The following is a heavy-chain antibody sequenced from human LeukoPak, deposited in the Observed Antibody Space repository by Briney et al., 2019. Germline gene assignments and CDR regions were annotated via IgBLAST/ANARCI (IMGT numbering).Heavy chain of an antibody. CDR1: GDSVSRNDVA. Sequence: SQTLSLTCAISGDSVSRNDVAWNWIRQSPSRGLEWLGRTYYTSKWDYDYAPSMKSRITINPDTSKNQFSLQLSSVTAADTAVYYCARVVGYDSSGYYYSRFDPWGQGTLVTVSS. J-gene: IGHJ5*02. CDR2: TYYTSKWDY. D-gene: IGHD3-22*01. V-gene: IGHV6-1*01. CDR3: ARVVGYDSSGYYYSRFDP.